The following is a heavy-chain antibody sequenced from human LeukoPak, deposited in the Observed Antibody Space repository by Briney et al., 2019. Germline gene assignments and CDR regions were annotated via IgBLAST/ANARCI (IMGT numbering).Heavy chain of an antibody. V-gene: IGHV3-7*01. CDR3: TRVIVAVPGYFDYFDF. D-gene: IGHD6-19*01. J-gene: IGHJ4*02. Sequence: HSGGSLRLSCTASGFSFSNHYMRWIRQAPGEGLEWVANINEDGSNKWHLGSVKGRFTVSRDNARNSLYLQMNSLRVEDTAVYYCTRVIVAVPGYFDYFDFWGQGVLVTVSS. CDR2: INEDGSNK. CDR1: GFSFSNHY.